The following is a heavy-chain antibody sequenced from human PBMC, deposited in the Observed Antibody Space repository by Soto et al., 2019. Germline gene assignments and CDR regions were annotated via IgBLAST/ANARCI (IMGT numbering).Heavy chain of an antibody. CDR3: ARSGYNWNDGARGYFDY. Sequence: EVQLVESGGGLVQPGGSLRLSCAASGFTFSSYEMNWVRQAPGKGLEWVSYISSSGRTIYYADSVKGRFTISRDNAKNSLYLQMNSLRAEDRAVYYCARSGYNWNDGARGYFDYGGQGTLVTVSS. J-gene: IGHJ4*02. D-gene: IGHD1-20*01. V-gene: IGHV3-48*03. CDR1: GFTFSSYE. CDR2: ISSSGRTI.